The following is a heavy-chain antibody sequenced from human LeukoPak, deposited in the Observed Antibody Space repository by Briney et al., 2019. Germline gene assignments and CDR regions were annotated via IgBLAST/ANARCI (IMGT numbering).Heavy chain of an antibody. D-gene: IGHD2-15*01. CDR3: ARELPFED. CDR2: LYSAGFT. CDR1: GFTVSSNY. Sequence: GGSLRLSCAASGFTVSSNYMAWVRQPPAKGLEWVSILYSAGFTYYADSVKGRFTISRDNSKNTVYLQMHGLRAEDTAVYYCARELPFEDWGQGSLVTVPS. J-gene: IGHJ4*02. V-gene: IGHV3-53*01.